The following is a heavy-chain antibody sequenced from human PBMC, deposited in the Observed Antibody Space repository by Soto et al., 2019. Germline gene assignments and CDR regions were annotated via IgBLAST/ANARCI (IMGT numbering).Heavy chain of an antibody. CDR3: ASPAAYGDAAGRPRYFDY. V-gene: IGHV1-69*02. CDR1: GGTFSSYT. CDR2: IIPILGIA. Sequence: ASVKVSCKASGGTFSSYTISWVRQAPGQGLEWMGRIIPILGIANYAQKFQGRVTITADKSTSTAYMELSSLRSEDTAVYYCASPAAYGDAAGRPRYFDYWGQGTLVTVSS. J-gene: IGHJ4*02. D-gene: IGHD4-17*01.